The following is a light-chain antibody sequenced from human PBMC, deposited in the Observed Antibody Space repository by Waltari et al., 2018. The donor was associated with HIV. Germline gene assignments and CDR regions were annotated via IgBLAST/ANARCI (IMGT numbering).Light chain of an antibody. CDR1: SNNVGYQG. CDR2: RNN. Sequence: QAGLTQPPSVSKGLRQTATLTCTGYSNNVGYQGAAWLQQHQGHPPKLLSYRNNNRPSGISERLSASRSGNTASLTITGLQPEDEADYYCSAWDSSLSAWVFGGGTKLTVL. V-gene: IGLV10-54*01. CDR3: SAWDSSLSAWV. J-gene: IGLJ3*02.